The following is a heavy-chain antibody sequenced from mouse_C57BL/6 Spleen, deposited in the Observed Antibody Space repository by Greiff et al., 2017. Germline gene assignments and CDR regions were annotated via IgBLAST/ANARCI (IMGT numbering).Heavy chain of an antibody. Sequence: EVKLMESGGGLVQPKGSLKLSCAASGFTFNTYAMHWVRQAPGKGLEWVARIISKSSNYATYYADSVKDRFTISRDDSQSMLYLQMNNLKTEDTAMYYCVRNWEGYFDVWGTGTTVTVSS. CDR1: GFTFNTYA. J-gene: IGHJ1*03. CDR3: VRNWEGYFDV. CDR2: IISKSSNYAT. V-gene: IGHV10-3*01. D-gene: IGHD4-1*01.